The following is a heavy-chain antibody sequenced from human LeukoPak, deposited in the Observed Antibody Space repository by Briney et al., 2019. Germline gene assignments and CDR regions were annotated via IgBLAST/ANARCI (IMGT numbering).Heavy chain of an antibody. V-gene: IGHV1-46*01. CDR1: GGTFSSYA. D-gene: IGHD1-26*01. J-gene: IGHJ4*02. CDR2: INPSGGST. CDR3: ARDGDSGSYLSIGFDY. Sequence: VASVKVSCKASGGTFSSYAISWVRQAPGQGLEWMGIINPSGGSTSYAQKFQGRVTMTRDTSTSTVYMELSSLRSEDTAVYYCARDGDSGSYLSIGFDYWGQGTLVTVSS.